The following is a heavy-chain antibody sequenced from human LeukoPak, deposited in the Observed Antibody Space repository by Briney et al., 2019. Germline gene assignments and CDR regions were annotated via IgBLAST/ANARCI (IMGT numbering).Heavy chain of an antibody. Sequence: GGALTLSCAASGFTFRGSPIHWVRQPSGKGLEWVGRIRSKTNNYATAFTASVKGRFTISRDDSKNTAYLQMDSLKTEDTAVYYCTGKYYCSGSYADFDYWGQGTLVTVSS. J-gene: IGHJ4*02. D-gene: IGHD3-10*01. CDR2: IRSKTNNYAT. V-gene: IGHV3-73*01. CDR3: TGKYYCSGSYADFDY. CDR1: GFTFRGSP.